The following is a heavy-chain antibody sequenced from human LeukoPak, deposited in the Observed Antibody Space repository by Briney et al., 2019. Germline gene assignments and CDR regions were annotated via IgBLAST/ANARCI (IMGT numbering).Heavy chain of an antibody. D-gene: IGHD5-24*01. J-gene: IGHJ4*02. V-gene: IGHV1-69*05. CDR1: GGTCSSYT. CDR2: IIPIFGTA. CDR3: ARAGGRDGYNYYPY. Sequence: GSSVKLSCKASGGTCSSYTISWVRQGPGQGLEWMGGIIPIFGTANCAQKFHGRVTITTGESTRTPYMELSSLRSEDTAVYYCARAGGRDGYNYYPYWGQGTLVTVSS.